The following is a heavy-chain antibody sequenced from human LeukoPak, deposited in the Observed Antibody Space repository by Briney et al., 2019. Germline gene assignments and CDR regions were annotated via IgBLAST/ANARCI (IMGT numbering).Heavy chain of an antibody. CDR3: TREGRGSDAFDY. J-gene: IGHJ4*02. Sequence: GGSLRLSCTTSGFTFGDYAMSWVLQAPGKGLEGVGFIRSKAYGGTTEYAASVKGRFTISRDDSRRIVYLQMNSLKTEDTAVYYCTREGRGSDAFDYWGQGTLVTVSS. V-gene: IGHV3-49*04. D-gene: IGHD3-16*01. CDR1: GFTFGDYA. CDR2: IRSKAYGGTT.